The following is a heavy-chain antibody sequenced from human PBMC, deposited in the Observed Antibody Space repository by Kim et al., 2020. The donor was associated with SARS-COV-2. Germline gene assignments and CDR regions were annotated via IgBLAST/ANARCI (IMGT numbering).Heavy chain of an antibody. CDR2: VYGDGPA. D-gene: IGHD3-3*01. CDR1: ESTATGYY. CDR3: ANDEGNHNGMDV. J-gene: IGHJ6*02. Sequence: GGSLRLSCTASESTATGYYMSWVRQTPGKGLEWVSVVYGDGPAYYADSVKGRFTVSRDKSKNTLSLHMNNLTAEDTAMYYCANDEGNHNGMDVWGPGTTVTVSS. V-gene: IGHV3-66*01.